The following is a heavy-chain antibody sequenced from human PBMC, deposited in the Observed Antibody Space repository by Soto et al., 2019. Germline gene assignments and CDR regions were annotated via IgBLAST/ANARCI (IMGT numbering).Heavy chain of an antibody. CDR2: IYPGDSDT. Sequence: PGESMKISCKGSVYSFTSYWIAWVRQMPGKGLEWMGIIYPGDSDTRYSPSFQGQVTFSADKSITTAYLQWSSLKASDTAMYYCARHLRKLGSISHDDAGDIWGQGTMVTVS. D-gene: IGHD3-10*01. CDR3: ARHLRKLGSISHDDAGDI. V-gene: IGHV5-51*01. J-gene: IGHJ3*02. CDR1: VYSFTSYW.